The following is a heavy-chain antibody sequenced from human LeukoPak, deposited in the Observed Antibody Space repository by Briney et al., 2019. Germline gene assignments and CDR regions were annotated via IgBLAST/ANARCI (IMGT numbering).Heavy chain of an antibody. CDR2: ISGGGRNT. J-gene: IGHJ4*02. Sequence: GGSLRLSCAASGFTFSNYAMSWVRRAPGKGLEWVSAISGGGRNTYYADSVKGRFTISRDNSKNTLYLQMNSLRAEDTAVYYCANPYSNIDYWGQGTLVTVSS. D-gene: IGHD6-13*01. CDR3: ANPYSNIDY. V-gene: IGHV3-23*01. CDR1: GFTFSNYA.